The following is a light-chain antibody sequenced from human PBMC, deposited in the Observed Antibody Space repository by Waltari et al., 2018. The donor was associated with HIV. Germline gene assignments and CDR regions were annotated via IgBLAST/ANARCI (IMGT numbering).Light chain of an antibody. CDR2: VNT. V-gene: IGLV1-40*01. CDR3: QSYDSGLSAYV. CDR1: SSNIGAGYD. J-gene: IGLJ1*01. Sequence: QSVLTQPPSVSGAPGQRVTISCTGSSSNIGAGYDVHWFQQLPGTAPKLLIYVNTKRPSGVPDRFSGSRSGTSASLAITGLQAEDEGDYYCQSYDSGLSAYVFGTGTKVTVL.